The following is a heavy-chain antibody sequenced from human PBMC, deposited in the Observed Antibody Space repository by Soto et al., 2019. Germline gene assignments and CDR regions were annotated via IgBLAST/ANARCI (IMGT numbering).Heavy chain of an antibody. CDR3: AREGAGRGDY. J-gene: IGHJ4*02. D-gene: IGHD2-15*01. CDR2: MNPNSGNT. V-gene: IGHV1-8*01. CDR1: GYTFTSYD. Sequence: QVQLVQSGAEVKKPGASVKVSCKASGYTFTSYDINWVRQATGQGLEWMGWMNPNSGNTSYAQKSQGRVTLSRTTAISTVNMERSSRRSEDTAVYYCAREGAGRGDYWGQGALVTVSS.